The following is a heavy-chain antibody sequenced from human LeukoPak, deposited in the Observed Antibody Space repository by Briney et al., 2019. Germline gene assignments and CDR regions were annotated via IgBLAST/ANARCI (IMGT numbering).Heavy chain of an antibody. Sequence: GRSLRLSCAASGFTFDDYAMHWVRHAPGKGLEWVSGISWNSGSIGYADSVKGRFTISRDNAKNSLYLQMNSLRAEDTALYYCAKGRDKYQLLSKNWFDPWGQGTLVTVSS. CDR3: AKGRDKYQLLSKNWFDP. D-gene: IGHD2-2*01. V-gene: IGHV3-9*01. CDR1: GFTFDDYA. CDR2: ISWNSGSI. J-gene: IGHJ5*02.